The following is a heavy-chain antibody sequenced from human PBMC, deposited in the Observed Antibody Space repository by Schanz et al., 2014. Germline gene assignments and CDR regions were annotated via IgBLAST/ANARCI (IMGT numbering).Heavy chain of an antibody. Sequence: EELLVESGGGWVQPGGSVRLSCAGSGFTFNGYSMHWVRQAPGQGLEWLSYISGSGNTIYYADSVKGRFTISRDNAKNSLSLQMDRLRDEDTAVYYCARGVRVRGIIIDYWGPGTLVTVSS. V-gene: IGHV3-48*02. CDR1: GFTFNGYS. D-gene: IGHD3-10*01. CDR2: ISGSGNTI. J-gene: IGHJ4*02. CDR3: ARGVRVRGIIIDY.